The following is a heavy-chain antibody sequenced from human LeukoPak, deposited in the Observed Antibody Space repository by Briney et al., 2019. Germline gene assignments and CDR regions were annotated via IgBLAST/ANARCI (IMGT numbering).Heavy chain of an antibody. Sequence: GGSLRLSCAASGFTFSSYSMNWVRQAPGKGLEWISYISSSSSTIYYADSVKGRFTISRDNAKNSLYLQMSSLRAEDTAVYYCARRGELTPPYYSDYWGQETLVTVSS. CDR1: GFTFSSYS. CDR2: ISSSSSTI. J-gene: IGHJ4*02. D-gene: IGHD1-26*01. V-gene: IGHV3-48*01. CDR3: ARRGELTPPYYSDY.